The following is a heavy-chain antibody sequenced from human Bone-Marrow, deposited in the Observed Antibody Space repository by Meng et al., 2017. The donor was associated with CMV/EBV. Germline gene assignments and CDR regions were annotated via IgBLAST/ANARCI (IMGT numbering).Heavy chain of an antibody. V-gene: IGHV3-30*02. CDR1: GFTFSSYG. CDR2: IRYDGSNK. J-gene: IGHJ4*02. CDR3: AKDRVYRANPGVYFDY. Sequence: GESLKISCAASGFTFSSYGMHWVRQAPGKGLEWVAVIRYDGSNKYYADSVKGRFTISRDNSKNTLYLQMNSLRAEDTAVYYCAKDRVYRANPGVYFDYWGQGTLVTVSS. D-gene: IGHD3-16*02.